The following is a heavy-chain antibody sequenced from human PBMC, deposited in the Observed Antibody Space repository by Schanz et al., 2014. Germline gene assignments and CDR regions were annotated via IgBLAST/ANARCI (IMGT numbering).Heavy chain of an antibody. V-gene: IGHV3-11*04. CDR2: IGNGGVTI. CDR1: GFPFSDYF. D-gene: IGHD3-10*01. Sequence: VQLLESGGGLVKPGGSLRLSCTASGFPFSDYFMAWIRQPPGRGLEWVSYIGNGGVTIYYADSVKGRFTISRDNAKNSLYLQMNSLRAEDTAVYHCVSSGSYSSYAFWGQGTLVTVSS. J-gene: IGHJ4*02. CDR3: VSSGSYSSYAF.